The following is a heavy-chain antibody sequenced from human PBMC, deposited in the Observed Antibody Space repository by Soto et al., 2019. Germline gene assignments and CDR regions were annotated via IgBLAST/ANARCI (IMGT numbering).Heavy chain of an antibody. Sequence: SETLSLTCTVSGGSISSYYWSWIRQPPGKGLEGIGYIYYSGSTNYNPSLKSRVAISVDTSKNQFSLKLSSVTAADTAVYYCARDLTMVRGVTTDAFDIWGQGTMVTVSS. CDR1: GGSISSYY. CDR2: IYYSGST. J-gene: IGHJ3*02. V-gene: IGHV4-59*01. CDR3: ARDLTMVRGVTTDAFDI. D-gene: IGHD3-10*01.